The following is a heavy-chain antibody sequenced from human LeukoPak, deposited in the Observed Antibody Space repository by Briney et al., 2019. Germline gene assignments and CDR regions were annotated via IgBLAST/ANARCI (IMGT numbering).Heavy chain of an antibody. CDR2: ISWDGGST. V-gene: IGHV3-43D*03. J-gene: IGHJ4*02. Sequence: GGSLRLSCAASGFTFDDYAMHWVRQAPGKGLEWVSLISWDGGSTYYADSVKGRFTISRDNSKNSLYLQMNSLRAEDTALYYCAKDIDYYDSSGWAIDYWGQGTLVTVSS. CDR1: GFTFDDYA. CDR3: AKDIDYYDSSGWAIDY. D-gene: IGHD3-22*01.